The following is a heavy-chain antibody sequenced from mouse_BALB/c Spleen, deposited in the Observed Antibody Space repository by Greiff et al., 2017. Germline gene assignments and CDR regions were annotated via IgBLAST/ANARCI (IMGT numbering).Heavy chain of an antibody. CDR1: GYTFTSYW. CDR3: ARWGTTDYFGC. V-gene: IGHV1S81*02. J-gene: IGHJ2*01. D-gene: IGHD1-1*01. CDR2: INPSNGRT. Sequence: QVQLQQPGAELVKPGASVKLSCKASGYTFTSYWMHWVKQRPGQGLEWIGEINPSNGRTNYNEKFKSKATLTVDKSSSTAYMQLSSLTSEDSAVYYCARWGTTDYFGCWGQGATGTVSS.